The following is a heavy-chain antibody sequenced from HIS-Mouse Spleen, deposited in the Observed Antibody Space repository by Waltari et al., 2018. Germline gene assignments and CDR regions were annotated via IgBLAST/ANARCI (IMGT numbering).Heavy chain of an antibody. CDR3: AREIPYSSSWYDWYFDL. J-gene: IGHJ2*01. CDR2: IYYSGST. V-gene: IGHV4-39*07. CDR1: GGHISSSSYS. D-gene: IGHD6-13*01. Sequence: QLQLQESGPGLVKPSETLSLTCTVSGGHISSSSYSWGGPRQPPGKGMEWIGSIYYSGSTYYNPSLKSRVTISVDTSKNQFSLKLSSVTAADTAVYYCAREIPYSSSWYDWYFDLWGRGTLVTVSS.